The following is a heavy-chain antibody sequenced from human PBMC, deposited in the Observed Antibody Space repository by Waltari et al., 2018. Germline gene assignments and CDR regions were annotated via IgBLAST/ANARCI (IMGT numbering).Heavy chain of an antibody. CDR2: MNPNSGNT. V-gene: IGHV1-8*01. CDR1: GYPFTSYD. Sequence: QVQLVQSGAEVKKPGASVKVSCKASGYPFTSYDINWVRQATGQGLEWMGWMNPNSGNTGYAQKFQGRVTMTRNTSISTAYMELSSLRSEDTAVYYCARGGGYTYYDILAPFLHWGQGTLVTVSS. CDR3: ARGGGYTYYDILAPFLH. J-gene: IGHJ4*02. D-gene: IGHD3-9*01.